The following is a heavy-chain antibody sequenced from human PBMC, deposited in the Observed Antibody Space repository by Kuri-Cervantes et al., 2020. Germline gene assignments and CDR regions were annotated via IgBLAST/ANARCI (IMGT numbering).Heavy chain of an antibody. Sequence: ASVKVSCKASGFTFTSSAVQWVRQARGKGLEWMGGFDPEDGETIYAQKFQGRVTMTEDTSTDTAYMELSSLRSEDTAVYYCATETYYDSSGYWGQGTLVTVSS. D-gene: IGHD3-22*01. CDR1: GFTFTSSA. V-gene: IGHV1-24*01. CDR3: ATETYYDSSGY. J-gene: IGHJ4*02. CDR2: FDPEDGET.